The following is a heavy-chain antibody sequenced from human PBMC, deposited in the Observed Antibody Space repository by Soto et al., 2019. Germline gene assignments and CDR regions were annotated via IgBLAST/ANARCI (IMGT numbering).Heavy chain of an antibody. CDR3: ARYYDFWSGYSPYYYGMDV. CDR1: GASVSSGDYY. Sequence: PSETLSLTCTVSGASVSSGDYYWTWIRQPPGKDLEWIGYIYSSGNTNYNPSLRSRVTISVDKSKNQFSLKLSSVTAADTAVYYCARYYDFWSGYSPYYYGMDVWGQGTTVTVSS. D-gene: IGHD3-3*01. CDR2: IYSSGNT. V-gene: IGHV4-61*08. J-gene: IGHJ6*02.